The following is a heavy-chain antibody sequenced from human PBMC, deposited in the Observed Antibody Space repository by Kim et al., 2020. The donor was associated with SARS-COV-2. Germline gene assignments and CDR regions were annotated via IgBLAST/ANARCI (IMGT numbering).Heavy chain of an antibody. CDR3: ARVIWGSYRYTDS. D-gene: IGHD3-16*02. CDR1: GYTFTNYA. CDR2: INTDTGNP. J-gene: IGHJ4*02. Sequence: ASVKVSCKASGYTFTNYAIIWGRQAPGQGLEWMGWINTDTGNPTYAQAFTGRFVFSVDTSVSTTYLQISSLKAEDTALYYCARVIWGSYRYTDSWGQGTLVTVSS. V-gene: IGHV7-4-1*02.